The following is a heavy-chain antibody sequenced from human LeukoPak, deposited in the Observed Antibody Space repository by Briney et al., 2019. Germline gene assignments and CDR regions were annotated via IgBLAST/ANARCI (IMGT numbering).Heavy chain of an antibody. CDR2: INHRGST. CDR1: GGSFSGYH. D-gene: IGHD3/OR15-3a*01. J-gene: IGHJ4*02. CDR3: TRQPPGTGTVDH. V-gene: IGHV4-34*03. Sequence: SETLSLTCAVYGGSFSGYHWSWIRQPPGKGLEWIGEINHRGSTNYNPSLKSRVTMSVDTSKNQFSLKLSSVTAADTAVYYCTRQPPGTGTVDHWGQGALVTVSS.